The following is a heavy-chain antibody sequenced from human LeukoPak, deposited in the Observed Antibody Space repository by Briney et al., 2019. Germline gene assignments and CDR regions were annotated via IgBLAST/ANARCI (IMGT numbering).Heavy chain of an antibody. CDR1: GGAFSTYA. D-gene: IGHD5-12*01. Sequence: ASVKVSCKASGGAFSTYAINWVRQAPGQGLEWMGGIIPILGTATYAQKFQGRITITADESTSTAYMELSSLRSEDAAVYYCARGQAGGFSGYDPGFWGQGSLVTVSS. J-gene: IGHJ4*02. CDR3: ARGQAGGFSGYDPGF. V-gene: IGHV1-69*13. CDR2: IIPILGTA.